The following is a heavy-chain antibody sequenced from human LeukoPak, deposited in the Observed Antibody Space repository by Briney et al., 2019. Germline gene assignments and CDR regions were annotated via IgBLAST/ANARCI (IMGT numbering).Heavy chain of an antibody. Sequence: ASVKVSCKVSGYTLTELSMHWVLQAPGKGLEWMGGFDPEDGETIYAQKFQGRVTITEGTSTDTAYMELSSLRSEDTAVYYCATDTYSGSYRWFDPWGQGTLVTVSS. CDR1: GYTLTELS. V-gene: IGHV1-24*01. J-gene: IGHJ5*02. CDR2: FDPEDGET. CDR3: ATDTYSGSYRWFDP. D-gene: IGHD1-26*01.